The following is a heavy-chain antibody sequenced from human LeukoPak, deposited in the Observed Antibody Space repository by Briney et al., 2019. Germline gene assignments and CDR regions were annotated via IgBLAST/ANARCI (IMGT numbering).Heavy chain of an antibody. J-gene: IGHJ3*02. D-gene: IGHD3-10*01. CDR2: IYYSGST. Sequence: SETLSLTRTVSGGSISSSSYYWGWIRQPPGKGLEWIGSIYYSGSTYYNPSLKSRVTISVDTSKNQFSLKLSSVTAADTAVYYCARDYRFGELSGAFDIWGQGTMVTVSS. CDR3: ARDYRFGELSGAFDI. V-gene: IGHV4-39*07. CDR1: GGSISSSSYY.